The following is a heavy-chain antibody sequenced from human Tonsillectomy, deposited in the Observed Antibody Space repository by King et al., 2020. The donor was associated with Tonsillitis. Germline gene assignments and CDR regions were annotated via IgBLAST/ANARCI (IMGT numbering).Heavy chain of an antibody. CDR2: ISFDGNNK. CDR3: AKSEEGAYYYYGMDV. Sequence: VQLVESGGGVVQPGRSLRLSCAASGFTFSSYGMHWVRQAPGKGLEGVAFISFDGNNKYCADSVKGRFTISRDNSKNTLFLQMNSLRAEDTAVYYCAKSEEGAYYYYGMDVWGQGTTVTVSS. V-gene: IGHV3-30*18. J-gene: IGHJ6*02. CDR1: GFTFSSYG.